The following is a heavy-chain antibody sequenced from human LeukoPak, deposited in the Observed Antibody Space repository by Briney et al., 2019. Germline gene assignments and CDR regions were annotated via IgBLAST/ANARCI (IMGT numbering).Heavy chain of an antibody. Sequence: SETLSLTCTVSGGAISSYYWSWIRQPPGKGVEWIGYIHYSGSTNYNPSLKSRVTMSVDTSKNQFSLKLSSVTAADTAVYYCARAYYDFWSGYPPHWFDPWGQGTLVTASS. V-gene: IGHV4-59*08. D-gene: IGHD3-3*01. CDR2: IHYSGST. J-gene: IGHJ5*02. CDR1: GGAISSYY. CDR3: ARAYYDFWSGYPPHWFDP.